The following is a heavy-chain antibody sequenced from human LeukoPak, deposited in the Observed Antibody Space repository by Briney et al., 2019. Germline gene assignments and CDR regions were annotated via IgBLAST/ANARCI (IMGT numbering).Heavy chain of an antibody. CDR2: ISASGDGS. V-gene: IGHV3-23*01. J-gene: IGHJ5*02. D-gene: IGHD6-19*01. CDR1: GFTFDDYA. CDR3: VREVSGWPNNWFDP. Sequence: GGSLRLSCAASGFTFDDYAMYWVRQAPGKGLEWVSGISASGDGSYYADSVRARFTISRDNSKNTVDLQVSRLRAEDTAVYYCVREVSGWPNNWFDPWGQGTLVTVSS.